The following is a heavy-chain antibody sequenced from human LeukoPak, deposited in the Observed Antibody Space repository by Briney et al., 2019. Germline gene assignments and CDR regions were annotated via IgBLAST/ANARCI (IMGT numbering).Heavy chain of an antibody. J-gene: IGHJ5*02. D-gene: IGHD6-19*01. CDR3: ARYSSGWAHWLVP. Sequence: SVKVSCKASGGTFSSYAISWVRQAPGQGLEWMGGIIPIFGTANYAQKFQGRVTITTDESTSTAYMELSSLRSEDTAVYYCARYSSGWAHWLVPWGQGTLVTVSS. CDR2: IIPIFGTA. CDR1: GGTFSSYA. V-gene: IGHV1-69*05.